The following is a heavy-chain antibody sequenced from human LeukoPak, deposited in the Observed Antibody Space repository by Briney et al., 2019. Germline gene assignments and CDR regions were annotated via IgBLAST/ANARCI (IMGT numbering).Heavy chain of an antibody. J-gene: IGHJ6*02. D-gene: IGHD2-2*01. V-gene: IGHV4-39*01. CDR3: ARRCSSTSCSVYYYGMDV. Sequence: SETLSLTCTVSGGSISSSSYYWGWIRQPPGKGLEWIGSIYYSGSTYYNPSLKSLVTISVDTSKNQFSLKLSSVTAADTAVYYCARRCSSTSCSVYYYGMDVWGQGTTVTVSS. CDR1: GGSISSSSYY. CDR2: IYYSGST.